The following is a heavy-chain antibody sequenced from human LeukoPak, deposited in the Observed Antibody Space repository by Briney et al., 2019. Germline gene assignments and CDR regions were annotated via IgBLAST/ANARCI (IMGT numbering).Heavy chain of an antibody. J-gene: IGHJ4*02. CDR3: TTYSVGATIHSTFDF. Sequence: GGSLRLSCEASGFTFRSHWMTWVRQAPGKGLEWVANIKHEGSEIYYLDSVKGRFTISRDNAKNSLYLQMNSLKTEDTAVYYCTTYSVGATIHSTFDFWGQGALVTVSS. CDR1: GFTFRSHW. D-gene: IGHD1-26*01. V-gene: IGHV3-7*03. CDR2: IKHEGSEI.